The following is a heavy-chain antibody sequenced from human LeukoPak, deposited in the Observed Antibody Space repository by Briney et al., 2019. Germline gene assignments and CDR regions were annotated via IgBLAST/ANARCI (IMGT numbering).Heavy chain of an antibody. CDR1: GFTFSSNS. J-gene: IGHJ4*02. V-gene: IGHV3-48*04. Sequence: SGGSLRLSCAASGFTFSSNSMNWVRQAPGKGLEWVSYISSSSSTIYYADSVKGRFTISRDNANNSLYLQMNSLRAEDTAFYYCAKDRYAHYYGSGSYLDYWGQGTLVTVSS. CDR2: ISSSSSTI. D-gene: IGHD3-10*01. CDR3: AKDRYAHYYGSGSYLDY.